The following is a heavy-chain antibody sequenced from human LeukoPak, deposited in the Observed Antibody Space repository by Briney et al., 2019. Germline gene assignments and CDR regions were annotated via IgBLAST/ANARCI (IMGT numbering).Heavy chain of an antibody. Sequence: SETLSLTCAVYGGSFSGYYWSWIRQPPGKGLEWIGEINHSGSTNYNPSLKSRVTISVDTSKNQFFLKLTSVTAADTAVYYCARLDMTTTTEDYWGQGTLVTVSS. J-gene: IGHJ4*02. V-gene: IGHV4-34*01. CDR1: GGSFSGYY. D-gene: IGHD5-24*01. CDR2: INHSGST. CDR3: ARLDMTTTTEDY.